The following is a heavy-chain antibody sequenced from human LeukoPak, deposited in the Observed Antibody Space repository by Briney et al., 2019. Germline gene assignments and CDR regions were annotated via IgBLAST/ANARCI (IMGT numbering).Heavy chain of an antibody. J-gene: IGHJ3*02. Sequence: NPSETLSLTCTVSGGSISSGNYYWSWIRQPAGKGLEWIGRIYTSGSTNYNPSLKSRVTISVDTSKNQFSLKLSSVTAADTAVYYCARARAGAFDIWGQGTMVTVSS. D-gene: IGHD6-19*01. CDR2: IYTSGST. CDR1: GGSISSGNYY. CDR3: ARARAGAFDI. V-gene: IGHV4-61*02.